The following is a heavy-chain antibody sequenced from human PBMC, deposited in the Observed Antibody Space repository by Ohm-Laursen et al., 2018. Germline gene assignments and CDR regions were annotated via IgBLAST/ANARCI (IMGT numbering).Heavy chain of an antibody. Sequence: SLRLSCAASGFTFSSYSMNWVRQAPGKGLEWVSSISSSSSYIYYADSVKGRFTISRDNAKNSLYLQMNSLRAEDTAVYYCARDRGANRGLPDAFDIWGQGTMVTVSS. J-gene: IGHJ3*02. D-gene: IGHD7-27*01. CDR2: ISSSSSYI. CDR3: ARDRGANRGLPDAFDI. CDR1: GFTFSSYS. V-gene: IGHV3-21*01.